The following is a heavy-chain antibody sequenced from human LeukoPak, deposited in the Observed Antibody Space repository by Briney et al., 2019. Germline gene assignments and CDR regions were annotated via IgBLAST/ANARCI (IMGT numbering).Heavy chain of an antibody. J-gene: IGHJ6*03. D-gene: IGHD5-12*01. V-gene: IGHV3-23*01. CDR1: GFTFSSYA. CDR3: AKDRSRYSGYMDV. CDR2: ISGSGGST. Sequence: GGSLRLSCAASGFTFSSYAMSWVRQAPGRGLEWVSAISGSGGSTYYADSVKGRFTISRDNSKNTLYLQMNSLRAEDTAVYYCAKDRSRYSGYMDVWGKGTTVTVSS.